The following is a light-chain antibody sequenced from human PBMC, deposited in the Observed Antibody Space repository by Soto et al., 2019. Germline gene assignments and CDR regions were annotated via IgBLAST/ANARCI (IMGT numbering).Light chain of an antibody. CDR1: QSVSSN. V-gene: IGKV3-15*01. Sequence: EIVMTQSLATLSVSPGERATLSCRASQSVSSNLAWYQQKPGQAPRLLIYGASTRATGIPARFSGSGSGTGFTLTISSLQSEDFAVYYCQQYNNWPRTFGQGTKVDIK. J-gene: IGKJ1*01. CDR3: QQYNNWPRT. CDR2: GAS.